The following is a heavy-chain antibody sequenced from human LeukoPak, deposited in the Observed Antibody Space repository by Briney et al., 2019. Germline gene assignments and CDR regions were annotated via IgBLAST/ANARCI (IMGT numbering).Heavy chain of an antibody. D-gene: IGHD2-21*02. J-gene: IGHJ4*02. CDR3: ARVAAYCGGDCYPDY. V-gene: IGHV4-61*02. Sequence: PSETLSLTCTVSGGSISSGSYYWSSLRQPAGKGLEWIGRFYTSGCTNYNPSLKSRVTMSVATSKNQFSLKLSSVTAADTAVYYCARVAAYCGGDCYPDYWGQGTLVTVSS. CDR2: FYTSGCT. CDR1: GGSISSGSYY.